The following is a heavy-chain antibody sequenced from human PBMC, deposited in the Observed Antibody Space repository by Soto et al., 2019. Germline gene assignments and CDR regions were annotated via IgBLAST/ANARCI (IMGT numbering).Heavy chain of an antibody. CDR1: GFSLSSYA. CDR2: MTDSGTNV. J-gene: IGHJ6*04. V-gene: IGHV3-48*01. Sequence: EVQLVESGGGLVQPGGSLRLSCVASGFSLSSYAMKWVRQAPGKGLEWIAYMTDSGTNVYYADSVRGGFTISRGIAKSSLYPRMNSLRAEDTAVYYCARDEYGDVWGKVTKVTVSS. D-gene: IGHD4-17*01. CDR3: ARDEYGDV.